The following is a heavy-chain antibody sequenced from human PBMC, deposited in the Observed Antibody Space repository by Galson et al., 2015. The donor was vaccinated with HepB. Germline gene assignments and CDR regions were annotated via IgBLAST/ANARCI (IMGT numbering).Heavy chain of an antibody. CDR2: INHSGIT. CDR3: ARGDSCDSYYMDV. CDR1: GGSFSGFF. D-gene: IGHD4-17*01. V-gene: IGHV4-34*01. J-gene: IGHJ6*03. Sequence: ETLSLTCAVNGGSFSGFFWAWIRQPPGKGLGWIGEINHSGITNYNPSLKSRVTISVDTSKNQFSLKLNSVTAADTAVYFCARGDSCDSYYMDVWGKGTTVTVSS.